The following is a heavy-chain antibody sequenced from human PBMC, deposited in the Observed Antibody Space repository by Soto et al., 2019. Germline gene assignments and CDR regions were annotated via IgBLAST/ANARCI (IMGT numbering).Heavy chain of an antibody. J-gene: IGHJ4*02. V-gene: IGHV3-48*03. CDR2: ISSSGNTI. D-gene: IGHD1-1*01. CDR3: AREYTTNAWGFDV. Sequence: PGGSLRLSCAASGFSFSSYEMNWVRQAPGKGLEWVSYISSSGNTIYYADSVKGRFTISRDNAKNSLYLQMNSLRAEDTAIYYCAREYTTNAWGFDVWGQGTLVTVSS. CDR1: GFSFSSYE.